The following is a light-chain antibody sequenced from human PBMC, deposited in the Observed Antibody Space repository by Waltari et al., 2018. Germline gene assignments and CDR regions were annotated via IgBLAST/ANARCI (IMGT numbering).Light chain of an antibody. V-gene: IGKV4-1*01. Sequence: DIVMTQSPDSLAVSLGERATINCKSSQSVLYSSNNKNYLAWYQANPGQPPKLLLSWASTREYGVPDRFSGSGSGKDFTLTISSLQAEDVAVYYCQQHYSTPLTFGGGTKVEIK. CDR3: QQHYSTPLT. CDR2: WAS. CDR1: QSVLYSSNNKNY. J-gene: IGKJ4*01.